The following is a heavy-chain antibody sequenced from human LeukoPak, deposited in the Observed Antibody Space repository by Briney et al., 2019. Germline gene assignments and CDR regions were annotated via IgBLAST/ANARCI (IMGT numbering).Heavy chain of an antibody. D-gene: IGHD1-14*01. CDR3: AGESPTGRDAFDI. CDR1: GGSISSYY. V-gene: IGHV4-59*01. J-gene: IGHJ3*02. CDR2: FYYSGST. Sequence: SETLSLTCTVSGGSISSYYWSWIRQPPGKELEWVGSFYYSGSTNYNPSLKGRVTISVDTSKNQLPLKLTSVTAADTAIYFCAGESPTGRDAFDIWGQGTMVTVSS.